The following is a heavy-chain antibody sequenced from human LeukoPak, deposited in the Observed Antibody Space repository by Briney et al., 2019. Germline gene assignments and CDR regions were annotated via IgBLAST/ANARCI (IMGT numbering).Heavy chain of an antibody. V-gene: IGHV4-39*01. Sequence: SETLSLTCTVSGGSISSSSYYWGWLRQPPGKGLKWIGSIYYSGSTYHNPSLKSRVTISVDTSKNQFSLKLSSVTAADTAVYYCARLRGVEFSRGYSYGAFFDYWGQGTLVTVSS. CDR1: GGSISSSSYY. J-gene: IGHJ4*02. CDR2: IYYSGST. D-gene: IGHD5-18*01. CDR3: ARLRGVEFSRGYSYGAFFDY.